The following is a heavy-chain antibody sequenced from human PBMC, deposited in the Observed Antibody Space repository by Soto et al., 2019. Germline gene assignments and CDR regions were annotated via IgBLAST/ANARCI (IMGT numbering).Heavy chain of an antibody. D-gene: IGHD5-12*01. V-gene: IGHV1-8*01. CDR3: ARGIKGLPPSAFDI. Sequence: ASVKVSCKASGYTFSNYDINWVRQATGQGLEWMGWLNPNTDKTGSAQKFQGRVTMTRNTSISTAYLEVSGLRSDDTAVYYCARGIKGLPPSAFDIWGQGTRVTV. J-gene: IGHJ3*02. CDR1: GYTFSNYD. CDR2: LNPNTDKT.